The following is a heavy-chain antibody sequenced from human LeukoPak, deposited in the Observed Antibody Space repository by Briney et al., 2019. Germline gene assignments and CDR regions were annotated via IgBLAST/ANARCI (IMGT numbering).Heavy chain of an antibody. D-gene: IGHD3-10*01. Sequence: GGSLRLSCAASGFTFSSYAMSWVRQAPGKGLEWVSTISGSGGNTYYADSVKGRFTISRDNSKNTLYLQMNSLRAEDTAVYYCAKGPQVMVRGVMGYWGQGTLVTVSS. V-gene: IGHV3-23*01. CDR3: AKGPQVMVRGVMGY. J-gene: IGHJ4*02. CDR2: ISGSGGNT. CDR1: GFTFSSYA.